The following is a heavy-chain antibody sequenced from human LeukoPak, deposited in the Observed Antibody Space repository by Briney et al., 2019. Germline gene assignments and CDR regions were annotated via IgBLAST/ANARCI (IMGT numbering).Heavy chain of an antibody. CDR3: AREVGATRRYYFDY. V-gene: IGHV3-7*01. CDR1: GFTFITYW. D-gene: IGHD1-26*01. Sequence: GGSLRLSCAASGFTFITYWMTWVRQAPGKGLEWVANIKQDGSEKYYVDSVKGRFTISRDNAKNSLYLQMNSLRAEDTAVYYCAREVGATRRYYFDYWGQGTLVTVSS. CDR2: IKQDGSEK. J-gene: IGHJ4*02.